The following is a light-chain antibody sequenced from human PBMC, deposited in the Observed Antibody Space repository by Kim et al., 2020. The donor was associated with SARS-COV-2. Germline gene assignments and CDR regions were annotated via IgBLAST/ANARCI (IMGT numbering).Light chain of an antibody. Sequence: SASVGDRVTITCRASENIGTWLAWYQQKPGRAPSLLIYLASTLERGVPSRFSGTGSGTEFSLSITSLQPDDFATYYCQHYSRFPYTFGQGTKLEI. CDR3: QHYSRFPYT. V-gene: IGKV1-5*03. J-gene: IGKJ2*01. CDR1: ENIGTW. CDR2: LAS.